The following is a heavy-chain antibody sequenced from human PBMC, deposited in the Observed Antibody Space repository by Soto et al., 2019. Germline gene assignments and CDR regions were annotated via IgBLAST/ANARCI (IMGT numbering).Heavy chain of an antibody. D-gene: IGHD5-18*01. J-gene: IGHJ6*02. CDR1: GFTVSSNY. V-gene: IGHV3-53*01. CDR2: IYSGGST. CDR3: ARGLPDTAMVYYYGMDV. Sequence: TVGSLRLSCAVSGFTVSSNYMSWVRQAPGKGLEWVSVIYSGGSTYYADSVKGRFTISRDNPKNTLYLQMNSLRAEDTAVYYCARGLPDTAMVYYYGMDVWGQGTTVTVSS.